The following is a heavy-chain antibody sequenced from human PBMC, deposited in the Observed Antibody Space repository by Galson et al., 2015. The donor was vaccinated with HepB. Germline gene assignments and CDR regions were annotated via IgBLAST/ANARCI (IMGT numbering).Heavy chain of an antibody. CDR1: GYTFTGYY. CDR3: ASAACTYTTSCSPDFP. D-gene: IGHD3-16*01. J-gene: IGHJ5*02. Sequence: SVKVSCKASGYTFTGYYIHWVRQVPGQGLEWMGWINPHSGGTNYAQKFQGRVTMTRGTSISTAYMELSSLRSDDTAGYYCASAACTYTTSCSPDFPWGQGTLVTVSS. CDR2: INPHSGGT. V-gene: IGHV1-2*02.